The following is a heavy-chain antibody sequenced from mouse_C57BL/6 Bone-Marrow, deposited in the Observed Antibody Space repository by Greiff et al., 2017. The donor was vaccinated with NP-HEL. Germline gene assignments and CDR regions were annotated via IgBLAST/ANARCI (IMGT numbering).Heavy chain of an antibody. CDR2: IYPGSGST. D-gene: IGHD1-3*01. Sequence: QVQLQQPGAELVKPGASVKMSCKASGYTFTSYWITWVKQRPGQGLEWMGDIYPGSGSTNYNEKFKSKATLTVDTSSSTAYMQLSSRTSEDSAVYYCAQEWGSWFAYWGQGTLVTVSA. CDR3: AQEWGSWFAY. CDR1: GYTFTSYW. V-gene: IGHV1-55*01. J-gene: IGHJ3*01.